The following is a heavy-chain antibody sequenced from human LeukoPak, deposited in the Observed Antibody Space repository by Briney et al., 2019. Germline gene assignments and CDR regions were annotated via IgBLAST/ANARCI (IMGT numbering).Heavy chain of an antibody. CDR1: GFTFSSYA. Sequence: GGSLRLSCAASGFTFSSYAMSWVRQAPGKGLEWVSSISSSSNYIFYADSLKGRFTIFRDNAKNSLYLQMNSLRAEDTAVYYCARDLSYSSGWYHYWGQGTLVTVSS. J-gene: IGHJ4*02. V-gene: IGHV3-21*01. CDR2: ISSSSNYI. D-gene: IGHD6-19*01. CDR3: ARDLSYSSGWYHY.